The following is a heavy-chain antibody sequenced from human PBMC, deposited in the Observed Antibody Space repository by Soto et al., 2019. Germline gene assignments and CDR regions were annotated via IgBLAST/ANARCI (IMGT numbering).Heavy chain of an antibody. Sequence: ASVKVSCKASGYTFTVYYMHWVRQAPGQGLEWMGWINPKSGGTMYPQKFQGRVTMTWDTSISTAYMALTRLRSDDMAVYYCARDLAKGGGSAGFDYWGQGTLVTVSS. J-gene: IGHJ4*02. CDR3: ARDLAKGGGSAGFDY. D-gene: IGHD1-26*01. CDR1: GYTFTVYY. V-gene: IGHV1-2*02. CDR2: INPKSGGT.